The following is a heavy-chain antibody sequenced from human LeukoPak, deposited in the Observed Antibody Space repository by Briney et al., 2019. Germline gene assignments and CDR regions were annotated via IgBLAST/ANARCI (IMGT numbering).Heavy chain of an antibody. CDR1: GFTFSSYS. CDR2: ISSSSSDI. V-gene: IGHV3-21*01. D-gene: IGHD3-9*01. Sequence: GGSLRLSCAASGFTFSSYSMNWVRQAPGKGLEWVSSISSSSSDIYYADSVKGRFTISRDNAKNSLYLQMNSLRAEDTAVYYCAREVRYYDILTGYYRSYFDYWGQGTLVTVSS. CDR3: AREVRYYDILTGYYRSYFDY. J-gene: IGHJ4*02.